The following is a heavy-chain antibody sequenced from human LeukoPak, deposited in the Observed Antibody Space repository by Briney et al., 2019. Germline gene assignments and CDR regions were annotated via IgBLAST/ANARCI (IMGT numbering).Heavy chain of an antibody. D-gene: IGHD6-19*01. CDR2: VSPSSSSI. J-gene: IGHJ4*02. CDR3: AREHTPYGSGCTAAY. CDR1: GFTFSSYG. Sequence: PGGSLRLSCAASGFTFSSYGMNWVRQAPGTGLEWVSYVSPSSSSIYYADSVKGRFTISRDNAKNSLYLQMNSLTAEDTAVYYCAREHTPYGSGCTAAYWGQGTLVTVSS. V-gene: IGHV3-48*01.